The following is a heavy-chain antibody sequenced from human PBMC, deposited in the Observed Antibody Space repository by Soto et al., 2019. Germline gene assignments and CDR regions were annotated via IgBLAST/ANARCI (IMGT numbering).Heavy chain of an antibody. V-gene: IGHV4-34*01. CDR1: GGSFSGYY. CDR2: INHSGST. J-gene: IGHJ5*02. D-gene: IGHD2-2*01. CDR3: ARGQIVLVPAAKVPWFDP. Sequence: QVQLQQWGAGLLKPSETLSLTCAVYGGSFSGYYWSWIRQPPGTGLEWIGEINHSGSTNYNPSLNSLVTISVDTSKNQFYLKLSSVTAADAAVYYCARGQIVLVPAAKVPWFDPWGQGTLVTVSS.